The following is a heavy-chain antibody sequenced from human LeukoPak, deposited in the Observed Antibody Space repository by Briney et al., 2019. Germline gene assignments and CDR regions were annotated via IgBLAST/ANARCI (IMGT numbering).Heavy chain of an antibody. CDR1: GGTFSSYA. V-gene: IGHV1-69*04. Sequence: LGASVKVSCKASGGTFSSYAISWVRQAPGQGLEWMGRIIPIFGIANYAQKFQGRVTITADKSTSTAYMELSSLRSEDTAVYYCARDPSITMIVDWGQGTLVTVSS. CDR3: ARDPSITMIVD. J-gene: IGHJ4*02. CDR2: IIPIFGIA. D-gene: IGHD3-22*01.